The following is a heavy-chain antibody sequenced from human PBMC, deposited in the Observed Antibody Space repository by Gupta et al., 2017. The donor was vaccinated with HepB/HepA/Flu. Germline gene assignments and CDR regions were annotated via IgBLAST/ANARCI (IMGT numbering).Heavy chain of an antibody. J-gene: IGHJ5*02. CDR1: GFRFSYYY. D-gene: IGHD3-10*01. CDR3: ARGAGYIYLSGRFNCFDP. Sequence: QVQLVESGGGLVKPGGSLRLSCAASGFRFSYYYMSWIRQAPGKGPEWVSYISQSGSTIYYADSVEGRFTISRDNAKNSLSLQMNSLRAEDTAVYYCARGAGYIYLSGRFNCFDPWGQGTLVTVSS. V-gene: IGHV3-11*01. CDR2: ISQSGSTI.